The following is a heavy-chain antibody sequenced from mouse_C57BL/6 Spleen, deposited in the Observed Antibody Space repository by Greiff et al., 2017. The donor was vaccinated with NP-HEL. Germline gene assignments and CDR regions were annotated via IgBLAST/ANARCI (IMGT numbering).Heavy chain of an antibody. J-gene: IGHJ4*01. CDR3: TRGHYYGSFYAMDY. CDR1: GFTFSSYA. V-gene: IGHV5-9-1*02. D-gene: IGHD1-2*01. Sequence: EVQLVESGEGLVKPGGSLKLSCAASGFTFSSYAMSWVRQTPEKRLEWVAYISSGGDYIYYADTVKGRFTISRDNARNTLYLQMSSLKSEDTAMYYCTRGHYYGSFYAMDYWGQGTSVTVSS. CDR2: ISSGGDYI.